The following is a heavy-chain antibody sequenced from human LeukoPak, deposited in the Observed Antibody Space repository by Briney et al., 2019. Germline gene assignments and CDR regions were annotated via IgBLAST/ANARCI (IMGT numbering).Heavy chain of an antibody. CDR2: INPSGGST. Sequence: ASVKVSCKASGYTFTRYYMNWVRQAPGQGLEWMGIINPSGGSTNYAKKFQGRVTMTRDTSTSTIYMEVSSLRSEDTAVYYCATSFRAVNWFDPWGQGTMLTVSS. D-gene: IGHD3-10*01. J-gene: IGHJ5*02. CDR3: ATSFRAVNWFDP. CDR1: GYTFTRYY. V-gene: IGHV1-46*01.